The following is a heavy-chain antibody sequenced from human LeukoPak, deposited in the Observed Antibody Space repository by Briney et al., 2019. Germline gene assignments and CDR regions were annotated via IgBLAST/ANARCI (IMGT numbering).Heavy chain of an antibody. CDR2: ISSSSSYI. Sequence: PGGSLRLSCAASGFTFSSYSMNWVRQAPGKGLEWVSSISSSSSYIYYADSVKGRFTISRDNAKNSLYLQMNSLRAEDTAVYYCARAASVGWSRRLIDHWGQGTQVTVSS. J-gene: IGHJ4*02. V-gene: IGHV3-21*01. CDR3: ARAASVGWSRRLIDH. CDR1: GFTFSSYS. D-gene: IGHD6-19*01.